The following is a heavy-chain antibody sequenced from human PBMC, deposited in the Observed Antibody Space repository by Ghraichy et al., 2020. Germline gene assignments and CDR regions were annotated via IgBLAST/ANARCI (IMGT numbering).Heavy chain of an antibody. V-gene: IGHV6-1*01. CDR1: GDSVSSHSAA. J-gene: IGHJ3*02. CDR3: ARGVMWSDI. CDR2: TYYRYKWYN. Sequence: SQTLSLTCAISGDSVSSHSAAWNWIRQSPSRGLEWLGRTYYRYKWYNDYAVSVHSRIIINPDTSKNQFYLPLNSVIPEDTAVYWCARGVMWSDIWGQGTVVTVSS. D-gene: IGHD3-16*01.